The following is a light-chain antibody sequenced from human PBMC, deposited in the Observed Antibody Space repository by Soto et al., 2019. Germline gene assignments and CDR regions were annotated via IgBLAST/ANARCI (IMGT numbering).Light chain of an antibody. V-gene: IGKV2-28*01. J-gene: IGKJ2*01. CDR3: MQALQSPYT. CDR1: QSLLHSNGYSY. Sequence: EIVMTQSPLSLPVTPGEPASISCRSSQSLLHSNGYSYLEWYLQKPGQAPHLLIYLGSHRASGVPDRFSGSGSGTDFTLKISRVEAEDVGVYYCMQALQSPYTFGQGTKLEIK. CDR2: LGS.